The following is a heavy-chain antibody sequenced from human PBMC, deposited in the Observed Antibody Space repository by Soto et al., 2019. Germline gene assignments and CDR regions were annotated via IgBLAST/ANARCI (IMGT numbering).Heavy chain of an antibody. CDR3: AKDGASYYYYGMDV. Sequence: GGSLRLSCAASGFTLSSYGMHWVRRAPGKGLEWVAVISYDGSNKYYADSAKGRFTISRDNSNTTLYLQMNSLRAEATAVYYCAKDGASYYYYGMDVWGQGTTVTVSS. CDR1: GFTLSSYG. D-gene: IGHD3-10*01. J-gene: IGHJ6*02. V-gene: IGHV3-30*18. CDR2: ISYDGSNK.